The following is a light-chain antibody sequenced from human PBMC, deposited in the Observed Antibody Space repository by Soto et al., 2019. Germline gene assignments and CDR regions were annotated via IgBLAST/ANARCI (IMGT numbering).Light chain of an antibody. Sequence: MHIKRSQSSRSAYVGGRGRMTCRASQGIRDDLGWYQQKPGKAPTRLIYAVSSLQNGVPSRFSGTGSGTEFTLTISSLQPEDFASYYCRQHNTYPLAFGGGTKV. CDR1: QGIRDD. J-gene: IGKJ4*01. CDR3: RQHNTYPLA. V-gene: IGKV1-17*01. CDR2: AVS.